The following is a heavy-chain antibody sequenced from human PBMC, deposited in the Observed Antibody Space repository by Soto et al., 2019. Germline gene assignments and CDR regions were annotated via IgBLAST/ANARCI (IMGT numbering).Heavy chain of an antibody. J-gene: IGHJ6*02. CDR3: ARLHCTSTNCSDNYYYGMDV. D-gene: IGHD2-2*01. Sequence: EVQLVESGGGLVQPGGSLRLSCAASGFTFSNYEMNWVRQAPGKGLEWVAYITSGGSPMYYADSVKGRFTISRDNVRNSLFRQMNSLRAEDTAVYYCARLHCTSTNCSDNYYYGMDVWGPGTTVTVSS. CDR2: ITSGGSPM. CDR1: GFTFSNYE. V-gene: IGHV3-48*03.